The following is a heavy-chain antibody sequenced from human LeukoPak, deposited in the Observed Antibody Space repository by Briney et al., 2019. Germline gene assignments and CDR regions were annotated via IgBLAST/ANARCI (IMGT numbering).Heavy chain of an antibody. D-gene: IGHD6-19*01. CDR1: GGTFSSYA. V-gene: IGHV1-69*06. Sequence: SVKVSCKASGGTFSSYAISWVRQAPGQGLEWMGGIIPIFGTANYAQKFQGRVTITADKSTSTAYMELSSLRSEDTAVYYCARDRIAVAGRKYYYYMDVWGKGTTVTVSS. CDR3: ARDRIAVAGRKYYYYMDV. CDR2: IIPIFGTA. J-gene: IGHJ6*03.